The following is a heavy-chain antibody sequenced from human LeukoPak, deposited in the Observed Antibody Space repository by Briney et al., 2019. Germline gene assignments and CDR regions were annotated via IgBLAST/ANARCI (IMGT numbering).Heavy chain of an antibody. J-gene: IGHJ5*02. CDR2: ISAYNGNT. D-gene: IGHD2-2*01. V-gene: IGHV1-18*01. CDR1: GYTFTSYG. CDR3: ARVGVVVVPAAVGRTQLWFDP. Sequence: ASVKVSCKASGYTFTSYGISWLRQATGQGLEWMGWISAYNGNTNYAQKLQGRVTMTTDTSTSTAYRELRSLRSDDSAVYYCARVGVVVVPAAVGRTQLWFDPWGQGTLVTVSS.